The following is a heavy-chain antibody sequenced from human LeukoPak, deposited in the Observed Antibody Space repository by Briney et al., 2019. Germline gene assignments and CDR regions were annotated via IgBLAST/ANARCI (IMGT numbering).Heavy chain of an antibody. V-gene: IGHV1-69*04. CDR2: IIPIFGIA. J-gene: IGHJ4*02. D-gene: IGHD3-22*01. Sequence: SVKVSSKASGGTFSSYAISWVRQAPGQGLEWMGRIIPIFGIANYAQKFQGRVTITADKSTSTAYMELSSLRSEDTAVYYCARDTDSSGFDYWGQGTLVTVSS. CDR1: GGTFSSYA. CDR3: ARDTDSSGFDY.